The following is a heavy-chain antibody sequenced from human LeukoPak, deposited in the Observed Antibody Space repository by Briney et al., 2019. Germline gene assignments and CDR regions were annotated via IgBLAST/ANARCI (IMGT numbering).Heavy chain of an antibody. CDR2: ISGGGGST. D-gene: IGHD3-10*01. J-gene: IGHJ6*04. Sequence: GGSLRLSCAASGFTFSSYAMNWVRQAPGKGLEWVSAISGGGGSTPYADSVKGRFTISRDNSKNMVYMQMNSLRVEDTAVYYCAKDGLSGSGSYSWGKMDVWGKGTTVTVSS. CDR3: AKDGLSGSGSYSWGKMDV. CDR1: GFTFSSYA. V-gene: IGHV3-23*01.